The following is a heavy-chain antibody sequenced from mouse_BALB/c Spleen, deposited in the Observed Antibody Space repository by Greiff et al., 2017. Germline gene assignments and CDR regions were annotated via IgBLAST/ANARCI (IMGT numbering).Heavy chain of an antibody. D-gene: IGHD2-10*02. Sequence: EVKLVESGGGLVKPGGSLKLSCAASGFTFSSYAMSWVRQTPEKRLEWVASISSGGSTYYPDSVKGRFTISRDNARNILYLQMSSLRSEDTAMYYCAREGYGNYVFAYWGQGTLVTVSA. CDR3: AREGYGNYVFAY. V-gene: IGHV5-6-5*01. J-gene: IGHJ3*01. CDR2: ISSGGST. CDR1: GFTFSSYA.